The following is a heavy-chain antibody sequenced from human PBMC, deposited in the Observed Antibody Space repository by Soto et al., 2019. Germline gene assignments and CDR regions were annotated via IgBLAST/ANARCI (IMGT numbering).Heavy chain of an antibody. CDR1: GFTFSDHY. CDR2: ISTSSTYT. D-gene: IGHD3-10*01. V-gene: IGHV3-11*05. Sequence: QIHLVESGGGLVKPGGSLRLSCDTSGFTFSDHYMSWVRQAPGKGLEWVSYISTSSTYTNYGGAVKGRFSISRDDARNSVYLHMSGLRAEDTAVYYCARNYHGNSILFDFWGQGTQVTVSS. J-gene: IGHJ4*02. CDR3: ARNYHGNSILFDF.